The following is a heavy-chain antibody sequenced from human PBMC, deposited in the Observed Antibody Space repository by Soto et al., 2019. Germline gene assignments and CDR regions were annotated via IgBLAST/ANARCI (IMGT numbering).Heavy chain of an antibody. CDR2: IYYSGST. V-gene: IGHV4-30-4*01. Sequence: SETLSLTCTVSGGAISSGDYYWSWIRQPPGKGLEWIGYIYYSGSTYYNPSLKSRVTISVDTSKNQFSLKLSSVTAADTAVYYCARGAHSGSYYPVFDYWGQGTLVTVSS. J-gene: IGHJ4*02. D-gene: IGHD1-26*01. CDR3: ARGAHSGSYYPVFDY. CDR1: GGAISSGDYY.